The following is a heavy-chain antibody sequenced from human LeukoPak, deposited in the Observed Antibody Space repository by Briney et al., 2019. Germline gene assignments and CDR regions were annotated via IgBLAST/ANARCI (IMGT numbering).Heavy chain of an antibody. CDR2: IDYTGSA. J-gene: IGHJ6*02. D-gene: IGHD3-22*01. CDR3: ARLYYYDSSGYYPPYYYYGMDA. CDR1: GGSVSSNSYY. V-gene: IGHV4-61*01. Sequence: PSETLSLTCTVSGGSVSSNSYYWSWVRQPPGKGLEWIGFIDYTGSANYNPSLKSRVTISLDTSKNQFSVKVMSVTAADTAVYYCARLYYYDSSGYYPPYYYYGMDAWGQGTTVTVSS.